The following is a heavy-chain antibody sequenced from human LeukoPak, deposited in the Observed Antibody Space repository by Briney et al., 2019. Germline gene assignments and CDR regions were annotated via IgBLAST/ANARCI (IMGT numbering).Heavy chain of an antibody. V-gene: IGHV4-59*08. D-gene: IGHD6-19*01. CDR3: ARHGSSGWYKTNWFDP. CDR1: GGSMSSYY. CDR2: IYDSGST. J-gene: IGHJ5*02. Sequence: SETLSLTCTVSGGSMSSYYWIWLRESPGKGLEWIGYIYDSGSTNYNPSLKSRVTISVDTSKNQFSLKLSSVTAADTAVYYCARHGSSGWYKTNWFDPWGQGTLVTVSS.